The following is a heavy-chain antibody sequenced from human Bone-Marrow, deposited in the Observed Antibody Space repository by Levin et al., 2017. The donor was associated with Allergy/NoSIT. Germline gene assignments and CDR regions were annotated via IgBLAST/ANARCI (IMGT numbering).Heavy chain of an antibody. CDR1: GFTSAYFA. V-gene: IGHV3-23*01. D-gene: IGHD6-13*01. J-gene: IGHJ1*01. CDR2: IMGSGSET. CDR3: AKMEQQLVQGTFEH. Sequence: QPGGSLRLSCAASGFTSAYFAMSWVRHTPEKGLEWVSSIMGSGSETYYADSVRGRFTIFRDESRNTLYLQMNNLSADDTALYYCAKMEQQLVQGTFEHWGQGTLVTVSS.